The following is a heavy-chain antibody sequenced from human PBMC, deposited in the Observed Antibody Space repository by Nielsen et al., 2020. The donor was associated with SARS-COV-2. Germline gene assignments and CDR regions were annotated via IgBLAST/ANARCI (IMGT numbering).Heavy chain of an antibody. CDR1: GFTFSSYW. J-gene: IGHJ6*02. D-gene: IGHD6-19*01. CDR2: IKQDGSEK. CDR3: ARDSSGWYALTTYYYYGMDV. Sequence: EGSLRLSCAASGFTFSSYWMSWVRQAPGKGLEWVANIKQDGSEKYYVDSVKGRFTISRDNAKNSLYLQMNSLRAEDTAVYYCARDSSGWYALTTYYYYGMDVWGQGTTVTVSS. V-gene: IGHV3-7*01.